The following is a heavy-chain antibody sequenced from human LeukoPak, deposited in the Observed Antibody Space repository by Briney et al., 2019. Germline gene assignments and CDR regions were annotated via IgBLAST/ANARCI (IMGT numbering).Heavy chain of an antibody. Sequence: SETLSPTCTVSGGSITSHFWTWIRQAPGKGLEWVGYVSKSGSTNYNPSLQSRITISVDTSKNQFFLKLTSMTAADTAVYFCARDDYGVFDAFDVWGQGTVVTVSS. J-gene: IGHJ3*01. CDR1: GGSITSHF. CDR3: ARDDYGVFDAFDV. V-gene: IGHV4-4*08. D-gene: IGHD3-16*01. CDR2: VSKSGST.